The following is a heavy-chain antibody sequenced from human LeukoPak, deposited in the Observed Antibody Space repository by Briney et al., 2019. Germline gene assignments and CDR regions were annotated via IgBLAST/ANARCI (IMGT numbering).Heavy chain of an antibody. CDR2: ISGSGGST. J-gene: IGHJ4*02. CDR1: GFTFSSYT. V-gene: IGHV3-23*01. Sequence: GGSLRLSCAASGFTFSSYTMSWVRQAPGKGLEWVSAISGSGGSTYYADSVKGRFTISRDNSKNTLYLQMNSLRAEDTAVYYCAKEKKYYYDGSGYPGYDYWGPGTLVTVSS. CDR3: AKEKKYYYDGSGYPGYDY. D-gene: IGHD3-22*01.